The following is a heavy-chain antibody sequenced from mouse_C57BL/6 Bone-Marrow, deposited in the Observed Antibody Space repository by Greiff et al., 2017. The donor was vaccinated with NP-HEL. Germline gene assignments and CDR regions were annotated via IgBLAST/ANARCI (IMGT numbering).Heavy chain of an antibody. CDR3: ARATTVVH. CDR2: IDPSDSYT. CDR1: GYTFTSYW. Sequence: QVQLQQPGAELVRPGTSVKLSCKASGYTFTSYWMHWVKQRPGQGLEWIGVIDPSDSYTNYNQKFKGKATLTVDTSSSKAYMQLSSLTSEDSAVYYCARATTVVHGGKGTTLTVSS. D-gene: IGHD1-1*01. V-gene: IGHV1-59*01. J-gene: IGHJ2*01.